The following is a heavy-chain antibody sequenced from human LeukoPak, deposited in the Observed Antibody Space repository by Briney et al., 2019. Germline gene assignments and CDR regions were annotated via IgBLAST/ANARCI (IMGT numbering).Heavy chain of an antibody. CDR2: FDPEDGET. V-gene: IGHV1-24*01. J-gene: IGHJ4*02. CDR3: AIFSGSTEYYYDYFDY. D-gene: IGHD3-22*01. Sequence: ASVKVSCKVSGYTLTELSMHWVRQAPGKGLEWMGGFDPEDGETIYAQKFQGRVTMTEDTSTDTAYMELSSLRSEDTAVYYCAIFSGSTEYYYDYFDYWGQGTLVTVSS. CDR1: GYTLTELS.